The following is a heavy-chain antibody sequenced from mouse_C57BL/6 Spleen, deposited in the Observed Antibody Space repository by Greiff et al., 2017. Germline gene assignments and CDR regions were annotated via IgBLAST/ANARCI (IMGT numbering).Heavy chain of an antibody. D-gene: IGHD2-5*01. CDR3: AREGYSKREESYWYFDV. Sequence: VQLQQPGAELVRPGSSVKLSCKASGYTFTSYWMHWVKQRPIQGLEWIGNIDPSDSETHYNQKFKDKATLTVDKSTSTAYMQLSSLTSEDSAVYYCAREGYSKREESYWYFDVWGTGTTVTVSS. V-gene: IGHV1-52*01. J-gene: IGHJ1*03. CDR2: IDPSDSET. CDR1: GYTFTSYW.